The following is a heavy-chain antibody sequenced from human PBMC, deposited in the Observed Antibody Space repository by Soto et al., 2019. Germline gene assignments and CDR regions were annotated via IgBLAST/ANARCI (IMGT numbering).Heavy chain of an antibody. D-gene: IGHD2-2*02. CDR2: IYNSGST. Sequence: PSETLSLTCTVSGGSSSSGGYYWTWIRQHPVKGLEWIGYIYNSGSTSYNPSLKTRVTISVDTSKNQFSLNLNSVTAADTAVYYCARGGNTFEDYLDYRGQGTLVTVSS. J-gene: IGHJ4*02. CDR1: GGSSSSGGYY. CDR3: ARGGNTFEDYLDY. V-gene: IGHV4-31*03.